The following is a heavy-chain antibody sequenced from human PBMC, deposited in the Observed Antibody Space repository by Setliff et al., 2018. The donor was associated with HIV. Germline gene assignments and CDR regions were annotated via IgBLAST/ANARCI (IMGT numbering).Heavy chain of an antibody. V-gene: IGHV4-61*10. Sequence: SETLSLTCTFSGASIGCDGVYWSWIRQPAGKGLEWIGHIYSSENTNYNPSLKSGVTISLDTSKSQFSLNLSSVTAADTAVYYCARANSIKGYSYGPDAFDIWGQGTMVTVSS. CDR2: IYSSENT. CDR1: GASIGCDGVY. J-gene: IGHJ3*02. D-gene: IGHD5-18*01. CDR3: ARANSIKGYSYGPDAFDI.